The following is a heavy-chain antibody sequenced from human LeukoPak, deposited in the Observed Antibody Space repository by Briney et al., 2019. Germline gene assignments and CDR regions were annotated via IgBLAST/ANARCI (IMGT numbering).Heavy chain of an antibody. J-gene: IGHJ6*01. D-gene: IGHD3-16*01. CDR3: ARGKIRLLGYYDYYYGMDV. CDR2: VWTDGERK. Sequence: GGSLRLSCAASGSTSGSYGFHWVRQAPGKGLEWVAVVWTDGERKYYADSVKGRFTVSGDNSKNTLNLQMDSLRADDTAVYYCARGKIRLLGYYDYYYGMDVWGEGTTVTVSA. V-gene: IGHV3-33*01. CDR1: GSTSGSYG.